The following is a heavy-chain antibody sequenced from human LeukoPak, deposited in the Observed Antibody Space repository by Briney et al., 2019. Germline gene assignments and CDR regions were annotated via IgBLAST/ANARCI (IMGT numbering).Heavy chain of an antibody. CDR3: ARGHIVVVVATTRSDAFDM. CDR1: SGTFSGYY. J-gene: IGHJ3*02. D-gene: IGHD2-15*01. Sequence: PSETLSLTCAVYSGTFSGYYRSWLRQPPGKGLEWIGEINHRGSTNYNPSLKSRVTISVDTSKNQVSLKLNSVTAADTAVYYCARGHIVVVVATTRSDAFDMWGQGTMVTVSS. CDR2: INHRGST. V-gene: IGHV4-34*01.